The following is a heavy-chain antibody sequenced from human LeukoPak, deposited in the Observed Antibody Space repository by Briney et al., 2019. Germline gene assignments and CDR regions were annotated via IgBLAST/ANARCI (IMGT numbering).Heavy chain of an antibody. CDR3: ARHLRASFYYDSSGYLDY. Sequence: SETLSLTCTVSGGSISSSSYYWGWIRQPPGKGLEWIESIYYSGSTYYNPSLKSRVTISVDTSKNQFSLKLSSVTAADTAVYYCARHLRASFYYDSSGYLDYWGQGTLVTVSS. CDR1: GGSISSSSYY. D-gene: IGHD3-22*01. V-gene: IGHV4-39*01. J-gene: IGHJ4*02. CDR2: IYYSGST.